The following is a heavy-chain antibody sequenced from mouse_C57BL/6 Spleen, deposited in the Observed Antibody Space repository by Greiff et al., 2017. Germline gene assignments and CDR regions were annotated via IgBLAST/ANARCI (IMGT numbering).Heavy chain of an antibody. V-gene: IGHV1-43*01. Sequence: EVQLQQSGPELVKPGASVKISCKASGYSFTGYYLHWVQQSSEKRLEWIGEINPSTGGTSYNQKCKGKATLTVDKSSSTAYMQLKSLTSEDSAVYYCARTWFDYWGKGTTLTVSS. CDR3: ARTWFDY. CDR1: GYSFTGYY. J-gene: IGHJ2*01. CDR2: INPSTGGT.